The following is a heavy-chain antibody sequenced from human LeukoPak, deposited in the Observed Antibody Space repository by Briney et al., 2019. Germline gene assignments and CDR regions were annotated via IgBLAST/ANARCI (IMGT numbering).Heavy chain of an antibody. CDR2: IIPIFGTA. Sequence: ASVKVSCKASGYTFTSYGISWVRQAPGQGLEWMGGIIPIFGTANYAQKFQGRVTITADESTSTAYMELSSLRSEDTAVYYCARSGTQQLGYCSGGSCYPYYFDYWGQGTLVTVSS. CDR3: ARSGTQQLGYCSGGSCYPYYFDY. D-gene: IGHD2-15*01. V-gene: IGHV1-69*13. CDR1: GYTFTSYG. J-gene: IGHJ4*02.